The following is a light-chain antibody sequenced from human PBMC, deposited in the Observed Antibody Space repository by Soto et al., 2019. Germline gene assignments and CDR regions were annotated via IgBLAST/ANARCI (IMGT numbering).Light chain of an antibody. Sequence: VLTQPPSVSGAPGQRVTISCTGSSSSIGAGYDVHWYQQLPGTAPKLLIYGNSNRPSRVPDRFSGSRSGTSASLAITGLQAEDEGDYYCQSYDSSLSGYVFGTGTKV. V-gene: IGLV1-40*01. CDR1: SSSIGAGYD. CDR3: QSYDSSLSGYV. J-gene: IGLJ1*01. CDR2: GNS.